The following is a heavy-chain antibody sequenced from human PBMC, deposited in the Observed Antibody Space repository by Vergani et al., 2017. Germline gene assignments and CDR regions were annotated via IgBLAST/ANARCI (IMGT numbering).Heavy chain of an antibody. CDR3: ERDPDGLVLLDY. Sequence: QVQLVQSGAEVKKPGSSVKVSCKASGGTFSSYTISWVRQAPGQGLEWMGRIIPILGIANYAQKFQGRVTITAAKSTSTAYMELSSLRSEDTAVYYCERDPDGLVLLDYWGQGTLVTVSS. CDR2: IIPILGIA. V-gene: IGHV1-69*08. CDR1: GGTFSSYT. D-gene: IGHD6-13*01. J-gene: IGHJ4*02.